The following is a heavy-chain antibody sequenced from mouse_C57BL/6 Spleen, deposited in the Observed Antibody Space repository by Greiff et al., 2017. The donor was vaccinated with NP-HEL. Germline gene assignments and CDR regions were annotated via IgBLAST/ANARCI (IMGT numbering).Heavy chain of an antibody. CDR3: ARRDASSPHWYCEV. J-gene: IGHJ1*03. V-gene: IGHV1-52*01. CDR2: IDPSDSEP. Sequence: QVQLQQPGAELVRPGSSVKLSCKASGYTFTSYWMHWVKQRPIQGLEWIGNIDPSDSEPHYNQKFKDKATLTVATSSSTAYMQLSSLTSEDSAVYYCARRDASSPHWYCEVWGTGTTVTVSS. CDR1: GYTFTSYW. D-gene: IGHD1-1*01.